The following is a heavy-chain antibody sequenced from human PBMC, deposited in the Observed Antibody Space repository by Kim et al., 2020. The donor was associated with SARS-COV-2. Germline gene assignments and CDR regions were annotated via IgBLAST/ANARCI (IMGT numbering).Heavy chain of an antibody. J-gene: IGHJ4*02. CDR1: GFTFSSYG. Sequence: GGSLRLSCAASGFTFSSYGMHWVRQAPGKGLEWVAVISYDGSNKYYADSVKGRFTISRDNSKNTLYLQMNSLRAEDTAVYYCAKIGPWFGEFPESYFDYWGQATLVTVSS. CDR3: AKIGPWFGEFPESYFDY. CDR2: ISYDGSNK. V-gene: IGHV3-30*18. D-gene: IGHD3-10*01.